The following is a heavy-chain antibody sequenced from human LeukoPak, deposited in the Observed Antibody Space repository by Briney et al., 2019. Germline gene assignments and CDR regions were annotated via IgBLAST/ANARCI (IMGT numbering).Heavy chain of an antibody. CDR1: GFTFSSYA. CDR2: ISGSGGST. V-gene: IGHV3-23*01. D-gene: IGHD1-26*01. CDR3: AIGSGSYYGAQFDY. Sequence: GGSLRLSCVVSGFTFSSYAMSWVRQAPGKGLEWVSGISGSGGSTYYADSVKGRFTISRDNSKNTLYLQMNSLRAEDTAVYYCAIGSGSYYGAQFDYWGQGTLVTVSS. J-gene: IGHJ4*02.